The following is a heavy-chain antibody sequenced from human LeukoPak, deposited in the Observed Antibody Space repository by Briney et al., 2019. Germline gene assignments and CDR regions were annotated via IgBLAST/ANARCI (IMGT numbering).Heavy chain of an antibody. CDR2: IYYSGST. V-gene: IGHV4-59*01. J-gene: IGHJ4*02. Sequence: SETLSFTCTVSGGSISSYYWSWIRQPPGKGLEWIGYIYYSGSTNYNPSLKSRVTISVDTSKNQFSLKLSSVTAADTAVYYCARRPDYYDSSGYYYFDYWGQGTLVTVFS. D-gene: IGHD3-22*01. CDR3: ARRPDYYDSSGYYYFDY. CDR1: GGSISSYY.